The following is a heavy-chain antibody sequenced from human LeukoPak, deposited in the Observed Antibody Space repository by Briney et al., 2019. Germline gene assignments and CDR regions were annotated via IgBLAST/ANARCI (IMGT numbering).Heavy chain of an antibody. Sequence: SETLSLTCTVSGGSTSSYYWSWIRQPPGKGLERIGYIYYSGSTNYNPSLKSRVTISVDTSKNQFSLKLSSVTAADTAVYYCARRGTYSGWFDYWGQGTLVTVSS. J-gene: IGHJ4*02. CDR1: GGSTSSYY. CDR3: ARRGTYSGWFDY. V-gene: IGHV4-59*08. D-gene: IGHD6-19*01. CDR2: IYYSGST.